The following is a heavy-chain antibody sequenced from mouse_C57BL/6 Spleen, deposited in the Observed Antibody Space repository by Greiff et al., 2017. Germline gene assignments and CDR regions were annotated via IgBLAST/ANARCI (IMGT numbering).Heavy chain of an antibody. V-gene: IGHV2-2*01. CDR3: ASSYYYGSSPFAY. J-gene: IGHJ3*01. Sequence: QVQLQQSGPGLVQPSQSLSITCTVSGFSLTSYGVHWVRQSPGKGLEWLGVIWSGGSTDYNAAFISRLSISKDNSKSQVFFKMNSLQADDTAIYYCASSYYYGSSPFAYWGQGTLVTVSA. D-gene: IGHD1-1*01. CDR2: IWSGGST. CDR1: GFSLTSYG.